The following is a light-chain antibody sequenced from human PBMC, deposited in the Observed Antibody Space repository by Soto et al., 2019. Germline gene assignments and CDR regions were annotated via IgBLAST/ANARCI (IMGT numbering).Light chain of an antibody. V-gene: IGKV3-20*01. CDR1: QSISSSY. Sequence: EIVLPQSPATLSLSPGKRATLSGRASQSISSSYLAWYQKKPGQAPRLLIYGASSRATGIPDRFSGSGSGTDFTLTISRLEPEDFAVYYCQQFGSSPPYTFGQGTKLEI. CDR2: GAS. CDR3: QQFGSSPPYT. J-gene: IGKJ2*01.